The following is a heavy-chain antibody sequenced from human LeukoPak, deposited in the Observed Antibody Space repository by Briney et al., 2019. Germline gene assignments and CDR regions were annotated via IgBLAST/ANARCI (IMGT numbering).Heavy chain of an antibody. J-gene: IGHJ6*02. CDR3: AKCSSGWYKSYYGMDV. Sequence: GGSLRLSCAASGFTFDDYAMHWVRQAPGKGLEWVSGISWNSGSIGYADSVKGRFTISRDNAKNSLYLQMNSLKASDTAMYYCAKCSSGWYKSYYGMDVWGQGTTVTVSS. CDR1: GFTFDDYA. D-gene: IGHD6-19*01. V-gene: IGHV3-9*01. CDR2: ISWNSGSI.